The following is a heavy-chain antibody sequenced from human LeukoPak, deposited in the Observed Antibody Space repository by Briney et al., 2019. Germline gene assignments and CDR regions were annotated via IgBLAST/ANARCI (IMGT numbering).Heavy chain of an antibody. D-gene: IGHD2-21*02. CDR2: INSDGSST. CDR3: ARATAYCGGDCYST. J-gene: IGHJ5*02. Sequence: PGGSLRLSCAASGFTFSSYWMHWVRQAPGKGLVWVSRINSDGSSTSYADSVKGRFTISRDNAKNTLYLQMNSLRAEDTAVYYCARATAYCGGDCYSTWGQGTLVTVSS. V-gene: IGHV3-74*01. CDR1: GFTFSSYW.